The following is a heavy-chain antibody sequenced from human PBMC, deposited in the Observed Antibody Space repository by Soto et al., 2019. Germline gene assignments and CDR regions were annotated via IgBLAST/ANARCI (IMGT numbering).Heavy chain of an antibody. CDR2: IYSGGST. V-gene: IGHV3-66*01. D-gene: IGHD4-17*01. J-gene: IGHJ5*02. CDR3: ARAYGDYDLGWFDP. Sequence: GESLKISCAASGFTVSSNYMSWVRPAPGKGLEWVSVIYSGGSTYYADSVKGRFTISRDNSKNTLYLQMNSLRAEDTAVYYCARAYGDYDLGWFDPWGQGTLVTVSS. CDR1: GFTVSSNY.